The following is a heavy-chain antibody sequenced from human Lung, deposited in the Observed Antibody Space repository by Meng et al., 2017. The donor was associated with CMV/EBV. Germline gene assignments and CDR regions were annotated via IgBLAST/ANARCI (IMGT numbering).Heavy chain of an antibody. CDR1: GGTIKINSFY. D-gene: IGHD1-26*01. CDR3: ARHFGSGSYPVDY. CDR2: VFYSGST. J-gene: IGHJ4*02. Sequence: SQTLSLTCAVSGGTIKINSFYWAWIRQTPGQGLEWIGSVFYSGSTYYNPSLKSRVTISVDTSKNQFSLNVYSVTAADTAVFYCARHFGSGSYPVDYWGQGILVTVSS. V-gene: IGHV4-39*01.